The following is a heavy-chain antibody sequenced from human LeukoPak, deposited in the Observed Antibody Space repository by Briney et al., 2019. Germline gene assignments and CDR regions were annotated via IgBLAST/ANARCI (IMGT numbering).Heavy chain of an antibody. CDR3: ARDANYYDSSGRFPHFDY. Sequence: PGGSLRLSCAASGFTFRSYSMHWVRQAPGKGLQWVADISYDGSNKYYADSVKGRFTISRDNSKNTLYLQMNSLRAEDTAVYYCARDANYYDSSGRFPHFDYWGQGTLVTVSS. CDR2: ISYDGSNK. CDR1: GFTFRSYS. V-gene: IGHV3-30-3*01. D-gene: IGHD3-22*01. J-gene: IGHJ4*02.